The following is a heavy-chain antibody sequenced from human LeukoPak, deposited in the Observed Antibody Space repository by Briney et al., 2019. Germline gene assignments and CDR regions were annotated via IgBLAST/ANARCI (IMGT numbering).Heavy chain of an antibody. Sequence: PSETLSLTCTVSGGSISSSRYYWGWIRQPPGKGLEWIGSIYYSGSTYYNPSLKSRVTISVDMSKNQFSLKLSSVTAADTAVYYCAPYYYDSSGYYYWGQGTLVTVSS. CDR1: GGSISSSRYY. J-gene: IGHJ4*02. CDR3: APYYYDSSGYYY. V-gene: IGHV4-39*01. D-gene: IGHD3-22*01. CDR2: IYYSGST.